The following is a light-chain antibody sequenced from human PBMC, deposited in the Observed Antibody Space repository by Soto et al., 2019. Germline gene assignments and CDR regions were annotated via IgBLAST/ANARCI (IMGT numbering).Light chain of an antibody. CDR2: AAS. Sequence: DIQMTQSPSSLSASVGDRVTITCRASQSITTYLNWYRQKPGKAPKLLIYAASSLQSGVPSRFSGSGSETEFTLSISSLQPVDFATYFCQQIYSAPLTFGGGTKVEIK. CDR3: QQIYSAPLT. CDR1: QSITTY. J-gene: IGKJ4*01. V-gene: IGKV1-39*01.